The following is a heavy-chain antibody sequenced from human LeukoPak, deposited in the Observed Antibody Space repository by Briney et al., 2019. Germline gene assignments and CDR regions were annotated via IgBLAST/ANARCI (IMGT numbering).Heavy chain of an antibody. D-gene: IGHD3-10*01. CDR1: GYSFTSYW. V-gene: IGHV5-51*01. CDR2: IYPGDSDT. CDR3: ASSITMVRGARPDAFDI. J-gene: IGHJ3*02. Sequence: GEALKISCKGSGYSFTSYWIGWVRQMPGKGLEGMGIIYPGDSDTRYSPSFPGQVTTSADKSISTAYLQWSSLKASDTAMYYCASSITMVRGARPDAFDIWGQGTMVTVSS.